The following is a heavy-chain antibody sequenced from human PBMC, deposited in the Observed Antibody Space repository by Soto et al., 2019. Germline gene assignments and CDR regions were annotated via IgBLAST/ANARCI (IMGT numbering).Heavy chain of an antibody. Sequence: QVQLVQSGAEVKKPGSSVKVSCKASGGTFSSYTISWVRQAPGQELEWMGRIIPILGIANYAQKFQGRVTITADKSTSTAYMELSSLRSEDTAVYYRARERVVNSGYVDWGQGTLVTVSS. V-gene: IGHV1-69*08. J-gene: IGHJ4*02. CDR1: GGTFSSYT. D-gene: IGHD5-12*01. CDR2: IIPILGIA. CDR3: ARERVVNSGYVD.